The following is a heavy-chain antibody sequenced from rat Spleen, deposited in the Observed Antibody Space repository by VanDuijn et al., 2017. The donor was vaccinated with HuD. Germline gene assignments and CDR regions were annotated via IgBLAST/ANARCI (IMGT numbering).Heavy chain of an antibody. Sequence: QVQLKESGTGLVQPSGTLSLTCTVYVLSLPWYSVGWIRQPSGKGLEWMGVIWNNGGTDYNSAVKSRLSINRDTSKSQVFLKMNSLQTEDTAMYFCARSYYSGPWYFDYCGQGVMVTVSS. D-gene: IGHD1-1*01. CDR1: VLSLPWYS. V-gene: IGHV2-47*01. J-gene: IGHJ2*01. CDR3: ARSYYSGPWYFDY. CDR2: IWNNGGT.